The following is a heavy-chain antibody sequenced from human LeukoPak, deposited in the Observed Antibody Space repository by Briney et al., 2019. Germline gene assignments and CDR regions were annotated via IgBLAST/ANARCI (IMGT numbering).Heavy chain of an antibody. D-gene: IGHD1-20*01. CDR1: GGSISSYY. CDR2: IYYSGGT. Sequence: SETLSLTCTVSGGSISSYYWSWIRQPPGKGLEWIGYIYYSGGTNYNPSLKSRVTISVDTSKNQFSLKLSSVTAADTAVYYCARVDSRYNWNDRTDAFDIWGQGTMVTVSS. J-gene: IGHJ3*02. V-gene: IGHV4-59*01. CDR3: ARVDSRYNWNDRTDAFDI.